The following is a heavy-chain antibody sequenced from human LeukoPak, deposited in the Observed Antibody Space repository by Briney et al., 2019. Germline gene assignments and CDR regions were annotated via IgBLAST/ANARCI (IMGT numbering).Heavy chain of an antibody. J-gene: IGHJ5*02. Sequence: PSETLSLTCTVSGGSISSSSYYWGWIRQPPGKGLEWIGSIYYSGSTYYNPSLKSRVTISVDTSKNQFSLKLSSVIAADTAVYYCAYQRAAIGATNWFDPWGQGTLVTVSS. CDR2: IYYSGST. CDR1: GGSISSSSYY. CDR3: AYQRAAIGATNWFDP. V-gene: IGHV4-39*07. D-gene: IGHD2-2*02.